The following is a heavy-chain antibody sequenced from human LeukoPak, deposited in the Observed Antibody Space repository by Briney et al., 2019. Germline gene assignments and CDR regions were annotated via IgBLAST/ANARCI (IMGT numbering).Heavy chain of an antibody. V-gene: IGHV4-61*01. Sequence: SETLSLTCTVSGVSVSSGSYYWSWIRQPPGKGLEWIGYIYYSGSTNYNPSLKSRVTISVDTSKNQFSLKLSSVTAADTAVYYCARDRSSSWYSFYYYYGMDVWGQGTTVTVSS. D-gene: IGHD6-13*01. CDR2: IYYSGST. CDR1: GVSVSSGSYY. J-gene: IGHJ6*02. CDR3: ARDRSSSWYSFYYYYGMDV.